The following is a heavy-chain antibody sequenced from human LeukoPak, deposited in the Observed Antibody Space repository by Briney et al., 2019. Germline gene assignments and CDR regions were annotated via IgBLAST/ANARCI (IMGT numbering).Heavy chain of an antibody. CDR1: GGSISSSSYY. CDR2: IYYSGST. CDR3: ARDHFSYYDILTGYPPINWFDP. D-gene: IGHD3-9*01. Sequence: SETLSLTCTVSGGSISSSSYYWGWIRQPPGKGLEWIGSIYYSGSTYYNPSLKSRVTISVDTSKNQFSLKLSSVTAADTAVYYCARDHFSYYDILTGYPPINWFDPWGQGTLVTVSS. V-gene: IGHV4-39*07. J-gene: IGHJ5*02.